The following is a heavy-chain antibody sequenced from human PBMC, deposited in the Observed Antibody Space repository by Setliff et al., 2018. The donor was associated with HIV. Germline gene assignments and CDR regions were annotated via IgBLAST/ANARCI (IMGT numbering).Heavy chain of an antibody. V-gene: IGHV4-59*01. CDR3: ASWHGGQEAFEI. J-gene: IGHJ3*02. CDR1: GVSITTYS. CDR2: IYYIGSV. Sequence: SETLSLTCTVSGVSITTYSWCWIRQTPGKGLEWNGYIYYIGSVIYNYSFESRVTMTLDMSKSQFSLSLRSLTAADTAVYYCASWHGGQEAFEIWGQGTKVTVSS. D-gene: IGHD3-16*01.